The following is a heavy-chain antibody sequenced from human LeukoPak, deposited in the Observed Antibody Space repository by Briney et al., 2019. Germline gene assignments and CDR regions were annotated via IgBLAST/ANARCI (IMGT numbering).Heavy chain of an antibody. D-gene: IGHD6-19*01. V-gene: IGHV3-74*01. J-gene: IGHJ6*02. CDR3: AREYSSGWSYYYYGMDV. Sequence: GGSLRLSCAACGFTFSSYWMHLVRQAPGKGLVWVSRINSDGSSASYADSVKGRFTISRDNAKNTLYPQMNSLRAEDTAVYYCAREYSSGWSYYYYGMDVWGQGTTVTVSS. CDR1: GFTFSSYW. CDR2: INSDGSSA.